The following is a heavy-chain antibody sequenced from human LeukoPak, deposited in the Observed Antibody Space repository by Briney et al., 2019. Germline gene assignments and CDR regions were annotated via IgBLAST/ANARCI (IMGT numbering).Heavy chain of an antibody. J-gene: IGHJ4*02. CDR1: GFSFSGYW. V-gene: IGHV3-7*01. Sequence: GGSLRLSCAASGFSFSGYWMNWVRQAPGKGLEWVANIKQDGSENYYMDSVKGRFTISRDNAKKSLYLQMNSLRAEDTAVYYCARFRTWGDKAFDYWGQGTLVTVSS. CDR2: IKQDGSEN. D-gene: IGHD2-21*02. CDR3: ARFRTWGDKAFDY.